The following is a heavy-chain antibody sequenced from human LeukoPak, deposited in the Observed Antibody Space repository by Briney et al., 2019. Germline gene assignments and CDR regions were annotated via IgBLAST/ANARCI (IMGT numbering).Heavy chain of an antibody. CDR2: IRYDGSNK. Sequence: PGGSLRLSCAASGFTFSSYGMHWVRQAPGKGLEWVAFIRYDGSNKYYADSVKGRFTISRDNSKNTLYLQMNSLRAEDTAVYYCAPRLSVVPAASLDYWGQGTLVTVSS. CDR3: APRLSVVPAASLDY. V-gene: IGHV3-30*02. J-gene: IGHJ4*02. CDR1: GFTFSSYG. D-gene: IGHD2-2*01.